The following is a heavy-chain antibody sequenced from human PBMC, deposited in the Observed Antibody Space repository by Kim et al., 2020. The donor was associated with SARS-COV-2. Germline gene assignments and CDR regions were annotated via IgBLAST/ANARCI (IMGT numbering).Heavy chain of an antibody. CDR3: ARGGVVVVPAAIRWFDP. CDR1: GGSFSGYY. CDR2: INHSGST. V-gene: IGHV4-34*01. Sequence: SETLSLTCAVYGGSFSGYYWSWIRQPPGKGLEWIGEINHSGSTNYNPSLKSRVTISVDTSKNQFSLKLSSVTAADTAVYYCARGGVVVVPAAIRWFDPWGQGTLVTGSS. D-gene: IGHD2-2*01. J-gene: IGHJ5*02.